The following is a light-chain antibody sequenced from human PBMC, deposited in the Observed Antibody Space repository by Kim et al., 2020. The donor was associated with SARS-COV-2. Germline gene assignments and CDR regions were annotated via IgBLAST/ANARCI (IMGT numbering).Light chain of an antibody. CDR3: QQSYSTPLT. V-gene: IGKV1-39*01. J-gene: IGKJ4*01. Sequence: ASVGDRVIITCRAGQSISSYLNWYQQKPGKAPKLLIYAASSLQSGVPSRFSGSGSGTDFTLTISSLQPEDFATYYCQQSYSTPLTFGGGTKVDIK. CDR2: AAS. CDR1: QSISSY.